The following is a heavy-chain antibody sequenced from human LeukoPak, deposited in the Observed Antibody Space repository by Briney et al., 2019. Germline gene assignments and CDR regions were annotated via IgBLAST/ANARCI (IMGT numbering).Heavy chain of an antibody. CDR2: IYYSGST. CDR1: GGSISSGGYS. V-gene: IGHV4-30-4*07. J-gene: IGHJ5*02. Sequence: SETLSLTCAVSGGSISSGGYSWSWIRQPPGKGLEWIGYIYYSGSTYYNPSLKSRVTISVDTSKNQFSLKLSSVTAADTAVYYCARGKFGDFWSGYYEATGWFDPWGQGTLVTVSS. D-gene: IGHD3-3*01. CDR3: ARGKFGDFWSGYYEATGWFDP.